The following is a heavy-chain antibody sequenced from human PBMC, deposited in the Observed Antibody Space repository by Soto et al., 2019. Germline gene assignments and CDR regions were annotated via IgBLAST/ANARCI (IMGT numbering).Heavy chain of an antibody. V-gene: IGHV4-59*01. D-gene: IGHD3-9*01. CDR1: GGSISSYY. CDR3: ARDHYDILTGYSPSDV. J-gene: IGHJ6*02. Sequence: SETLSLTCTVSGGSISSYYWSWIRQPPGKGLEWIGYIYYSGSTNYNPSLKSRVTISVDTSKNQFSLKLSSVTAADTAVYYCARDHYDILTGYSPSDVWGQGTTVTVS. CDR2: IYYSGST.